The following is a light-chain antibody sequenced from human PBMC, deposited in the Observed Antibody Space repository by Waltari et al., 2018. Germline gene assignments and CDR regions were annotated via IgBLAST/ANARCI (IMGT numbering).Light chain of an antibody. J-gene: IGKJ1*01. CDR1: QSVLYTSTNKNY. V-gene: IGKV4-1*01. CDR2: WAS. Sequence: DIVMTQSPDSLAVSLGERATINCKSSQSVLYTSTNKNYLAWYQQKSGQPPKLLIYWASTRESGVPDRFSGSGSGTDFTLTISRLQAEDVAVYYCQQYYGTSWTFGQGTKVEIK. CDR3: QQYYGTSWT.